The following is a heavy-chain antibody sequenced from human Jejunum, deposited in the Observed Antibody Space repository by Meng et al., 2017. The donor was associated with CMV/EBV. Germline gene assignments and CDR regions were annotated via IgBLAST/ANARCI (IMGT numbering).Heavy chain of an antibody. CDR3: ASHPPFCIAGHCYSLGYYYPLPV. J-gene: IGHJ6*02. D-gene: IGHD2-15*01. CDR2: MNPNNGNT. V-gene: IGHV1-8*01. Sequence: NWVRPAPGKGLEWMGWMNPNNGNTGYAQKFQGRFTMTWNTSISTAYIELRSLRSADTAIYSCASHPPFCIAGHCYSLGYYYPLPVWGPGPTVTVSS.